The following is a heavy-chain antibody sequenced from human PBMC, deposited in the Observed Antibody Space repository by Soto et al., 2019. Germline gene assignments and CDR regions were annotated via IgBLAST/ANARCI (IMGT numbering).Heavy chain of an antibody. CDR3: ARVQYSSSWDFDS. Sequence: QVQLQESGPGLVKPSETLSLTCTVSGGSVSSGSYYWSWIRQPPGKGLEWVGYISYSGSTHYNPSLKSRVTLSVDTPNNKFSLELSSVTAADTAVYFCARVQYSSSWDFDSWGQGTLVTVSS. J-gene: IGHJ4*02. V-gene: IGHV4-61*01. D-gene: IGHD6-13*01. CDR1: GGSVSSGSYY. CDR2: ISYSGST.